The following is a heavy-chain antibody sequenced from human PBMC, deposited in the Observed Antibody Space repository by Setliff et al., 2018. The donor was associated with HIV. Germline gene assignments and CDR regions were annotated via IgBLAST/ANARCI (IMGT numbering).Heavy chain of an antibody. Sequence: VKVSCKASGGTFSSYAISWVRQAPGQGLEWMGGIILLFGTPNYAQKFQGRVTMTEDTSTDTAYMELSSLRSEDTAVYYCATARSKVRLGELSLFDYWGQGTLVTVS. V-gene: IGHV1-69*06. D-gene: IGHD3-16*02. CDR3: ATARSKVRLGELSLFDY. CDR2: IILLFGTP. CDR1: GGTFSSYA. J-gene: IGHJ4*02.